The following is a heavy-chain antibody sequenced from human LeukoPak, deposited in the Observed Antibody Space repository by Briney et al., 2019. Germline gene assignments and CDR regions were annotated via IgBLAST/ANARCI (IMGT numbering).Heavy chain of an antibody. Sequence: SQTLSLTCTVSGGSISSGGYYWSWIRQHPGKGLEWIGYIYYSGSTYYNPSLKSRVTISVDTSKNQFSLKLSSVTAADTAVYYSARGPPRVVAATAEAYYFDYWGQGTLVTVSS. V-gene: IGHV4-31*03. CDR1: GGSISSGGYY. D-gene: IGHD2-15*01. CDR3: ARGPPRVVAATAEAYYFDY. CDR2: IYYSGST. J-gene: IGHJ4*02.